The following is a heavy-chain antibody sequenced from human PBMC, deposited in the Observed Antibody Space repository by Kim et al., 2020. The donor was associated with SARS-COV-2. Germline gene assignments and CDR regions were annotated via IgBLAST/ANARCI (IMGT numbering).Heavy chain of an antibody. Sequence: GGSLRLSCAASGFTFSSYSMNWVRQAPGKGLEWVSSISSSSSYIYYADSVKGRFTISRDNAKNSLYLQMNSLRAEDTAVYYCARAGDPSSWPYYYYGMDVWGQGTTVTVSS. J-gene: IGHJ6*02. V-gene: IGHV3-21*01. CDR3: ARAGDPSSWPYYYYGMDV. CDR1: GFTFSSYS. D-gene: IGHD6-13*01. CDR2: ISSSSSYI.